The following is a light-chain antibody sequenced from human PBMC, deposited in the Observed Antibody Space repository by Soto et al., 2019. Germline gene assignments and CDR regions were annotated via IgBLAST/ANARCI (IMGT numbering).Light chain of an antibody. J-gene: IGKJ1*01. CDR3: LQYDTYWT. CDR1: QNINIW. Sequence: DIQMTQSPSTLSASVGDRVTITCRASQNINIWLAWYQQKPGKAPNLLIYKASSLESGVPSRFSGNKSGREFTLTISSLQPEDFATYYCLQYDTYWTFGQGTKVEIK. V-gene: IGKV1-5*03. CDR2: KAS.